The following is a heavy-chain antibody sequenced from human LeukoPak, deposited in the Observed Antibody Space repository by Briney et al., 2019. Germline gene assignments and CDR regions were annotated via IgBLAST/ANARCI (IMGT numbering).Heavy chain of an antibody. CDR1: GFTFSSYE. V-gene: IGHV3-30*18. J-gene: IGHJ4*02. D-gene: IGHD6-19*01. CDR3: AKDPRAVAGTFDY. Sequence: GGSLRLSCAASGFTFSSYEMNWVRQAPGKGLEWVAVTSYDGSYKSYADSVRGRFTISRDNSKNTLYLQMNSLRAEDTALYYCAKDPRAVAGTFDYWGQGTLVTVSS. CDR2: TSYDGSYK.